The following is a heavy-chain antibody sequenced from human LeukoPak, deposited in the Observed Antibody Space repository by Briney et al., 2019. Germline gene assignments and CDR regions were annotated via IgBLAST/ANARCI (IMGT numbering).Heavy chain of an antibody. CDR1: GGSFSGYY. CDR3: AAEIERYGHY. V-gene: IGHV4-34*01. J-gene: IGHJ4*02. Sequence: SEILSFTSAADGGSFSGYYWSWIREPPGKRLEWSGVTNHSGSTHYNPSLKSRVTISADTSKNQFSLQLSSLTAADTAVYYCAAEIERYGHYWGKGTLVTVSS. D-gene: IGHD4-17*01. CDR2: TNHSGST.